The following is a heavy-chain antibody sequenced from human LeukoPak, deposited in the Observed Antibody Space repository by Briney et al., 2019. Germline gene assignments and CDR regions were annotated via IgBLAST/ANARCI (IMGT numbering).Heavy chain of an antibody. Sequence: QAGGSLRLSCAASGFTLSSYAMSWVRQGPGKGLEWVSAINVSGNTYHADSVKGRFTISRDSSKNTLYLQMNSLRAEDAAVYYCAKAPVTTCSGAYCYPFDYWGQGTLVSVSS. CDR2: INVSGNT. V-gene: IGHV3-23*01. CDR3: AKAPVTTCSGAYCYPFDY. CDR1: GFTLSSYA. D-gene: IGHD2-15*01. J-gene: IGHJ4*02.